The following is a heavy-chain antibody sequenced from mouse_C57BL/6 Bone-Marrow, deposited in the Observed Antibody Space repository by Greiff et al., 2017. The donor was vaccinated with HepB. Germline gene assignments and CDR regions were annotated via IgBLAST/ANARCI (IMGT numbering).Heavy chain of an antibody. D-gene: IGHD1-1*01. CDR1: GYTFTSYW. J-gene: IGHJ1*03. Sequence: VQLQQPGAELVKPGASVKMSCKASGYTFTSYWITWVKQRPGQGLEWIGDIYPGSGSTNYNEKFKSKATLTVDASSSTAYMQLSSLTSEDSAVYYCARSPIYYYGSNWYFDVWGTGTTVTVSS. CDR2: IYPGSGST. V-gene: IGHV1-55*01. CDR3: ARSPIYYYGSNWYFDV.